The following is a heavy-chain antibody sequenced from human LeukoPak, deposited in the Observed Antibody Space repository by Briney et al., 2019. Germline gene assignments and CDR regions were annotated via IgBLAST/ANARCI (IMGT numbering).Heavy chain of an antibody. CDR2: IKQDGSEK. D-gene: IGHD3-22*01. J-gene: IGHJ4*02. CDR3: ARDTAEYYYDSSGYYHY. Sequence: GGSLRLSCAASGFTFSSYWMSWVRQAPGKGREWVANIKQDGSEKYYVDSVKGRFTISRDNAKNSLYLQMNSLRAEDTAVYYCARDTAEYYYDSSGYYHYWGQGTLVTVSS. CDR1: GFTFSSYW. V-gene: IGHV3-7*01.